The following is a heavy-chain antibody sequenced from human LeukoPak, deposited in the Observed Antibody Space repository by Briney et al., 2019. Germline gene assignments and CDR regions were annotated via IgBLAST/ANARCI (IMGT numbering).Heavy chain of an antibody. CDR3: ARLVPAARPYYGMDV. D-gene: IGHD2-2*01. V-gene: IGHV4-59*08. CDR1: GGSISSYY. Sequence: SETLSLTCTVSGGSISSYYWSWIWQPPGKGLEWIGYIYYSGSTNYNPSLKSRVTISVDTSKNQFSLKLSSVTAADAAVYYCARLVPAARPYYGMDVWGQGTTVTVSS. CDR2: IYYSGST. J-gene: IGHJ6*02.